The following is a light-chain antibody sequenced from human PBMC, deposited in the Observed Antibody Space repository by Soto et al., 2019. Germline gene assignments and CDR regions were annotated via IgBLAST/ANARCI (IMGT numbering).Light chain of an antibody. CDR3: LQNHNYPRT. CDR2: GAS. V-gene: IGKV1-6*01. Sequence: AIQMTQSPSSLSASVGDRVTITCRASQDISDDVGWYQQTPGKAPKLLISGASRLQSGVPSRFSGSGSGAQFPLTITSLRPEDSAIYYCLQNHNYPRTFGQGTKVEI. CDR1: QDISDD. J-gene: IGKJ1*01.